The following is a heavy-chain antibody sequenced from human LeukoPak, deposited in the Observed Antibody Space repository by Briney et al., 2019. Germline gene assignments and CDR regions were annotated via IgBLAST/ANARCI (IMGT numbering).Heavy chain of an antibody. CDR3: ARDGMVRGVIIWDAFDI. CDR1: GXTFSSYS. Sequence: GGSLRLSCAASGXTFSSYSMNWVRQAPGKGLEWVSYISSSSSTIYYADSVKGRFTISRDNAKNSLYLQMNSLRDEDTAVYYCARDGMVRGVIIWDAFDIWGQGTMVTVSS. D-gene: IGHD3-10*01. J-gene: IGHJ3*02. V-gene: IGHV3-48*02. CDR2: ISSSSSTI.